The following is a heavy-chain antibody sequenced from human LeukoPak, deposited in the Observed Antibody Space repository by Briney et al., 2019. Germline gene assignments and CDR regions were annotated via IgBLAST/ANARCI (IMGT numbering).Heavy chain of an antibody. Sequence: VASVKVSCKASGLSLTHDGISWVRQAPGQGLEWMGGIIPIFGTANYAQKFQGRVTITTDESTSTAYMELSSLRSEDTAVYYCARDASGSHDAFDIWGQGTMVTVSS. J-gene: IGHJ3*02. CDR1: GLSLTHDG. CDR2: IIPIFGTA. CDR3: ARDASGSHDAFDI. D-gene: IGHD3-22*01. V-gene: IGHV1-69*05.